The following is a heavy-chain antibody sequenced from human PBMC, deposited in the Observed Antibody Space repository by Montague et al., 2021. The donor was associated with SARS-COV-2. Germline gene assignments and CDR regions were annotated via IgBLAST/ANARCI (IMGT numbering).Heavy chain of an antibody. CDR1: GGSFSGYY. J-gene: IGHJ6*02. Sequence: SETLSLTCAVYGGSFSGYYWSWIRQPPGKGLEWIGEINHSGSTNYNPSRKSRVTISVDTSKNQFSLKLSSVTAADTAVYYCAGGRAVTTFYYYYYGMDVWGQGTTVTVSS. D-gene: IGHD4-17*01. CDR3: AGGRAVTTFYYYYYGMDV. V-gene: IGHV4-34*01. CDR2: INHSGST.